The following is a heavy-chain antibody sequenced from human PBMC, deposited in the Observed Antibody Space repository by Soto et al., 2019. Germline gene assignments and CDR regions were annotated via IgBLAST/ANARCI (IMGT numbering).Heavy chain of an antibody. D-gene: IGHD2-15*01. V-gene: IGHV3-15*07. Sequence: EVQLVESGGGLVKPGGSLRLSCAASGFTFSNAWMNWVRQAPGKGLEWVGRIKSKTDGGTTDYAAPVKGRFTISRDDSKKTLYLQMNSLKTEDTAVYYCTTERIYYYYGMDVWGQGTTVTVSS. J-gene: IGHJ6*02. CDR3: TTERIYYYYGMDV. CDR1: GFTFSNAW. CDR2: IKSKTDGGTT.